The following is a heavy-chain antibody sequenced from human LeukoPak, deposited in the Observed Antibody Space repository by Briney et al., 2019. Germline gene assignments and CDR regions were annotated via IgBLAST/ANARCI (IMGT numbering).Heavy chain of an antibody. V-gene: IGHV4-34*01. J-gene: IGHJ5*02. CDR3: ARHRRAPGIAAAGTHWFDP. Sequence: SETLSLTCAVYGGSFSGYYWSWIRQPPGKGLEWIGEINHSGSTNYNPSLKSRVAISVDTSKNQFSLKLSSVTAADTAVYYCARHRRAPGIAAAGTHWFDPWGQGTLVTVSS. CDR1: GGSFSGYY. D-gene: IGHD6-13*01. CDR2: INHSGST.